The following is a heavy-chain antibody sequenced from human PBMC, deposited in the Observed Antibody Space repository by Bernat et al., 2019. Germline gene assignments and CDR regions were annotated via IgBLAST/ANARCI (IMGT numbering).Heavy chain of an antibody. D-gene: IGHD1-7*01. CDR2: ISAYNGNT. CDR1: GYTFTSYG. Sequence: QVQLVQSGAEVKKPGASVKVSCKASGYTFTSYGISWVRQAPGQGLEWMGWISAYNGNTNYAQKLQGRVTMTTDTSTSTAYMELRSLRSDDRAVYYCARDGETGTTHYYYYYMDVWGKGTTVTVSS. V-gene: IGHV1-18*01. J-gene: IGHJ6*03. CDR3: ARDGETGTTHYYYYYMDV.